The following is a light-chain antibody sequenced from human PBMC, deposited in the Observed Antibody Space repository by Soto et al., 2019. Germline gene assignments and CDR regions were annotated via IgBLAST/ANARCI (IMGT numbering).Light chain of an antibody. V-gene: IGKV3-11*01. Sequence: EIVLTQSPATLSLSPGERATLSCRASQSVSSYLAGYQQKPGQAPRLLIYDASNRATGIPARFSGSGYGTDFTLTISSLGPEDVAVYYCQQRSNWPLLTFGGGTKVEI. CDR3: QQRSNWPLLT. J-gene: IGKJ4*01. CDR1: QSVSSY. CDR2: DAS.